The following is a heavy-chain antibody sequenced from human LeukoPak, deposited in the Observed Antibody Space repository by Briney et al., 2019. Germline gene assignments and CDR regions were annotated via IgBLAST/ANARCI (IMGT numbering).Heavy chain of an antibody. CDR2: MNPNSGNT. V-gene: IGHV1-8*01. CDR1: GYTFNSYD. D-gene: IGHD3/OR15-3a*01. Sequence: ASVKVSCKASGYTFNSYDINWVRQATGQGLECMGWMNPNSGNTGYAQKFQGRVTMTKNNSITTVYMELSSLRSEDTAVYYCARALSWTTESYYYMDVWGKGTTVTVSS. J-gene: IGHJ6*03. CDR3: ARALSWTTESYYYMDV.